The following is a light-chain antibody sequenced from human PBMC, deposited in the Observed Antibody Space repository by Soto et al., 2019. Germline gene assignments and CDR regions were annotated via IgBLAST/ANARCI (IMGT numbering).Light chain of an antibody. V-gene: IGKV3-11*01. CDR3: QQRSSWPIT. Sequence: EIVLTQSRATLSLSPGERATLSCRASQSVTSYLAWYQQRPGQAPRLLINDASRRATGIPDRFSGSGPGADFTLTISSLEPEDFAVYYCQQRSSWPITFGQGTRLEIK. J-gene: IGKJ5*01. CDR2: DAS. CDR1: QSVTSY.